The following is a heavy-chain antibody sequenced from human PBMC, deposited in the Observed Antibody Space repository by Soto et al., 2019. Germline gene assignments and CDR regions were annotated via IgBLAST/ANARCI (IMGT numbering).Heavy chain of an antibody. Sequence: QVQLVQSGAEVKKPGSSVKVSCKASGGTFSSYAISWVRQAPGQGLEWMGGIIPVFGTGIYAQKCQGRVTITADKSTNTAYMELSSLRSEDTAVYFCARVGVTGGYTYGLDYWGQGTLVTVSS. CDR2: IIPVFGTG. V-gene: IGHV1-69*06. CDR3: ARVGVTGGYTYGLDY. D-gene: IGHD5-18*01. CDR1: GGTFSSYA. J-gene: IGHJ4*02.